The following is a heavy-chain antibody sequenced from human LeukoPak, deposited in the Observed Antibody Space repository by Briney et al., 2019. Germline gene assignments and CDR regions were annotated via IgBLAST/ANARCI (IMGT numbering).Heavy chain of an antibody. Sequence: PGKSLRLSCAASGFTFSSSAIHWVRQAPGKGLEWVAVISYDGSNKNYADSVKGRITISRDNSKNTLYLQMNSLRAEDTAVYYCARGSLGYCDSTSCFTQFDYWGQGTLVTVSS. CDR2: ISYDGSNK. V-gene: IGHV3-30*04. CDR3: ARGSLGYCDSTSCFTQFDY. D-gene: IGHD2-2*02. J-gene: IGHJ4*02. CDR1: GFTFSSSA.